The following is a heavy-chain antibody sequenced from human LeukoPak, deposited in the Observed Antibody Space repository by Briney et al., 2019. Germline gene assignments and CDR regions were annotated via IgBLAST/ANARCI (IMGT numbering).Heavy chain of an antibody. CDR2: ISSSSSTI. CDR1: GFTFSSYS. D-gene: IGHD5-18*01. J-gene: IGHJ4*02. Sequence: PGGSLRLSCAASGFTFSSYSMNWVRQAPGKGLEWVSYISSSSSTIYYADSVKGRFTISRDNAKNSLYLQMNSLRAEDTAVYYCARDDRIGYSYGYSPDFHYWGQGTLVTVSS. V-gene: IGHV3-48*01. CDR3: ARDDRIGYSYGYSPDFHY.